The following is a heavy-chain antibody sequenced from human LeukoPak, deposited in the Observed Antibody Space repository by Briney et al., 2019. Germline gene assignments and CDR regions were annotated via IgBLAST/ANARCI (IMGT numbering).Heavy chain of an antibody. CDR2: IRQDGSEK. D-gene: IGHD5-18*01. J-gene: IGHJ6*03. Sequence: GGSLRLSCTASGFTFTNYYMSWVRQAPGRGLEWVANIRQDGSEKYYVDSVKGRFTISRDNAKISLYLQMNSLRAEDTAVYYCARGTALKVSYYYYMDVWGKGTTVTVSS. CDR1: GFTFTNYY. CDR3: ARGTALKVSYYYYMDV. V-gene: IGHV3-7*01.